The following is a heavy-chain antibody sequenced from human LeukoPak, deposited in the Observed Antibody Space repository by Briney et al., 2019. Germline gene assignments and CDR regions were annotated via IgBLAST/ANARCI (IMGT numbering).Heavy chain of an antibody. CDR3: ARDSGSGGP. J-gene: IGHJ5*02. Sequence: GGSLRLSCAASGFTFSGSSMSWVRQAPGKGLEWVAHIKPDGSEKNYVDAVRGRFTLFRDDAKNSVYLQMNSLRVEDTAVYYCARDSGSGGPWGQGTPVTVSS. D-gene: IGHD6-19*01. CDR2: IKPDGSEK. V-gene: IGHV3-7*01. CDR1: GFTFSGSS.